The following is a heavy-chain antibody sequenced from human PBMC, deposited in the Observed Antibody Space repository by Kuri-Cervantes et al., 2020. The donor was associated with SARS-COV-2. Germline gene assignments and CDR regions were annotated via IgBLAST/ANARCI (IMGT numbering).Heavy chain of an antibody. V-gene: IGHV4-59*01. CDR1: GGFNSTYY. CDR3: ARDAGLLWFGELFGAFGI. CDR2: IYHSGST. Sequence: SETLSLTCTVSGGFNSTYYWSWIRQPPGKGLEWIGSIYHSGSTYYNPSLKSRVTISVDTSKNQFSLKLSSVTAADTAVYYCARDAGLLWFGELFGAFGIWGQGTMVTVSS. J-gene: IGHJ3*02. D-gene: IGHD3-10*01.